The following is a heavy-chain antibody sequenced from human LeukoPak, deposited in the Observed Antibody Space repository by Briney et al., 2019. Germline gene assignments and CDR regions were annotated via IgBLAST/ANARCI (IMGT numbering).Heavy chain of an antibody. J-gene: IGHJ6*02. CDR3: ARAKYSNLSYYYYGMDV. V-gene: IGHV4-31*03. Sequence: PSETLSLTCTVSGGSISSGGYYWRWIRQHPGKGLEWIGYIYYSGSTYYNPSLKSRVTISVDTSKNQFSLKLSSVTAADTAVYYCARAKYSNLSYYYYGMDVWGQGTTVTVSS. CDR2: IYYSGST. CDR1: GGSISSGGYY. D-gene: IGHD6-6*01.